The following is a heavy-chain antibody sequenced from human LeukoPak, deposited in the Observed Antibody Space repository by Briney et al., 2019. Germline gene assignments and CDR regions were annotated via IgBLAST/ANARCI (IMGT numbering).Heavy chain of an antibody. D-gene: IGHD3-22*01. Sequence: SETLSLTCTLSGGSISSSSYYWGWIRQPPGKGLEWIGSIYYSGSTYYNPSLKSRVTISVDTSKNQFSLKLTSVTAADTAVYYCARHAIDGSGYYFDYFDYWGQGTLVTVSS. CDR3: ARHAIDGSGYYFDYFDY. J-gene: IGHJ4*02. V-gene: IGHV4-39*01. CDR1: GGSISSSSYY. CDR2: IYYSGST.